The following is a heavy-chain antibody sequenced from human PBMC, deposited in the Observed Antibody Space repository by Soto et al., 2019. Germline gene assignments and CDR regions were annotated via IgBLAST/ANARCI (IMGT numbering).Heavy chain of an antibody. CDR1: GFTFSSYA. V-gene: IGHV3-23*01. Sequence: GGSLRLSCAASGFTFSSYAMSWVRQAPGKGLEWVSVISGSGGSTHYADSVKGRFTISRDNSKNTLHLQMNSLRAEDTAVYYCAKDRYDSTYDMDVWGKGTTVTVSS. D-gene: IGHD3-3*01. CDR3: AKDRYDSTYDMDV. CDR2: ISGSGGST. J-gene: IGHJ6*03.